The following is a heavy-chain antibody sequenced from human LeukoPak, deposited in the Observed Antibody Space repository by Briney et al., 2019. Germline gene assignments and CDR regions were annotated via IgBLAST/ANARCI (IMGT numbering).Heavy chain of an antibody. CDR1: GFTFSTYH. J-gene: IGHJ4*02. Sequence: GGSLRLSCAAASGFTFSTYHINWVRQAPGKGLEWVSYISRSGTTIYYADSVKGRFTISRDNAKNSLYLQMNSLRAEDTAVYHCATDYYDSSGYYTGSYWGQGTLVTVSS. D-gene: IGHD3-22*01. CDR3: ATDYYDSSGYYTGSY. V-gene: IGHV3-48*01. CDR2: ISRSGTTI.